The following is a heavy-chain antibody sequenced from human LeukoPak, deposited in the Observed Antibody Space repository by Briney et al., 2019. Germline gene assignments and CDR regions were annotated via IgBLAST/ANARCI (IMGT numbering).Heavy chain of an antibody. J-gene: IGHJ3*02. V-gene: IGHV4-61*02. CDR2: IYTSGST. D-gene: IGHD7-27*01. Sequence: SETLSLTCTVSGGSISSGSYYWSWIRQPAGKGLEWIGRIYTSGSTNYNPSLKGRVTISEDTSKNQFSLRLRSVTAADTAVYSCARHLTGEGGTDAFDIWGQGTLVTVSS. CDR1: GGSISSGSYY. CDR3: ARHLTGEGGTDAFDI.